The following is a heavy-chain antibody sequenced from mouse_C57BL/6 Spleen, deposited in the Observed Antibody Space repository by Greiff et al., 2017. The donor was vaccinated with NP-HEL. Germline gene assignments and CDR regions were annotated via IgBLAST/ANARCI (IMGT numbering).Heavy chain of an antibody. J-gene: IGHJ2*01. D-gene: IGHD2-4*01. V-gene: IGHV1-72*01. CDR3: ARCYYDYGGYFDY. CDR2: IDPNSGGT. CDR1: GYTFTSYW. Sequence: QVQLKQPGAELVKPGASVKLSCKASGYTFTSYWMHWVKQRPGRGLEWIGRIDPNSGGTKYNEKFKSKATLTVDKPSSTAYMQLSSLTSEDSAVYYCARCYYDYGGYFDYWGQGTTLTVSS.